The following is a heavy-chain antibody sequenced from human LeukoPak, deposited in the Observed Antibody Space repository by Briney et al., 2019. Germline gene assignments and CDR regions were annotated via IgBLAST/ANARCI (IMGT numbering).Heavy chain of an antibody. D-gene: IGHD1-7*01. CDR1: GGSISSGGYY. CDR3: AREELELGVY. CDR2: IYHSGST. J-gene: IGHJ4*02. V-gene: IGHV4-30-2*01. Sequence: SETLSLTCTVSGGSISSGGYYWSWIRQPPGKGLEWIGYIYHSGSTYYNPSLKSRVTISVDRSKNQFSLKLSSVTAADTAVYHCAREELELGVYWGQGTLVTVSS.